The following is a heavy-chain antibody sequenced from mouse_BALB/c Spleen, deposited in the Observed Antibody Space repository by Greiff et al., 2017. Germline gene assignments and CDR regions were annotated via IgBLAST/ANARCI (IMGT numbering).Heavy chain of an antibody. V-gene: IGHV5-4*02. Sequence: DVHLVESGGGLVKPGGSLKLSCAASGFTFSDYYMYWVRQTPEKRLEWVATISDGGSYTYYPDSVKGRFTISRDNAKNNLYLQMSSLKSEDTAMYYCARSYYDYDGDYAMDYWGQGTSVTVSS. CDR2: ISDGGSYT. CDR3: ARSYYDYDGDYAMDY. D-gene: IGHD2-4*01. J-gene: IGHJ4*01. CDR1: GFTFSDYY.